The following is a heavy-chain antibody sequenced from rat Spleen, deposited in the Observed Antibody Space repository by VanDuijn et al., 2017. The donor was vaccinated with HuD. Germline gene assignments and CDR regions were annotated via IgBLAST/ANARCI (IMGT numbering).Heavy chain of an antibody. CDR3: GKDMNYYSTYPFYVMGA. V-gene: IGHV5-58*01. CDR2: ISPDGGST. J-gene: IGHJ4*01. D-gene: IGHD1-2*01. Sequence: EVQLVETGGGLVQPGESLKLSCVASGFTFSSYWIYWIRQAPGEGLDWVSSISPDGGSTYYPDSVKGRFTISRDNAENTVYLQMNSLRSEDTATYYCGKDMNYYSTYPFYVMGAWGQGTSVTVSS. CDR1: GFTFSSYW.